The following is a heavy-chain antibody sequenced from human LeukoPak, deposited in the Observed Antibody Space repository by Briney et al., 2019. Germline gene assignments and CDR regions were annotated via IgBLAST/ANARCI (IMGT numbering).Heavy chain of an antibody. D-gene: IGHD2-15*01. Sequence: GGSLRLSCAASGFTVSSNYMSWVRQAPGKGLEWVSVIYSGGSTYYADSVKGRFTISRDISKNTLYLQMNNLRAEDTAVYYCARDGDCSGGSCYPSEAYWGQGTLVTVSS. CDR3: ARDGDCSGGSCYPSEAY. V-gene: IGHV3-66*01. J-gene: IGHJ4*02. CDR2: IYSGGST. CDR1: GFTVSSNY.